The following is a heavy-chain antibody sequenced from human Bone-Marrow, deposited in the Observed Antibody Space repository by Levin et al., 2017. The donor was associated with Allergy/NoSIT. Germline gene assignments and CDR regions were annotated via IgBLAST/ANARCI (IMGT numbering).Heavy chain of an antibody. J-gene: IGHJ4*02. CDR2: IRSQGYGGA. V-gene: IGHV3-49*04. CDR1: GFTFGASA. CDR3: TRVIVVMMTAPYYFDY. D-gene: IGHD2-21*01. Sequence: GGSLRLSCTASGFTFGASAMGWVRQAPGKGLEWVGFIRSQGYGGAEYAASVRGRFTISRDDSTRTAYLQMNSLGIADTAVYYCTRVIVVMMTAPYYFDYWGQGTVVTVSS.